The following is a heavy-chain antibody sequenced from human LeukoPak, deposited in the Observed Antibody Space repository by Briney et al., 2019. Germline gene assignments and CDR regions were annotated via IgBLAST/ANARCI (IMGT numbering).Heavy chain of an antibody. D-gene: IGHD6-13*01. CDR3: ARDLGIAAAGIYYYYYGMDV. CDR2: INPNSGGT. V-gene: IGHV1-2*04. Sequence: ASVKVSCKASGYTFTGYYMHWVRQAPGQGLEWMGWINPNSGGTNYAQKFQGWVTMTRDTSISTAYMELSRLRSDDTAVYYCARDLGIAAAGIYYYYYGMDVWGQGTTVTVSS. CDR1: GYTFTGYY. J-gene: IGHJ6*02.